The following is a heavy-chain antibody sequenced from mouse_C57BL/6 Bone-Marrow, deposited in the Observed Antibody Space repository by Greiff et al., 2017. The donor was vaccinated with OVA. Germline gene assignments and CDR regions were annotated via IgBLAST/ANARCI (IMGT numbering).Heavy chain of an antibody. D-gene: IGHD1-1*01. J-gene: IGHJ4*01. CDR2: IDPSGSYT. Sequence: QVQLQQPGAELVMPGASVKLSCNASGFTFTSYGMHWVWQSPGQGLEWVGHIDPSGSYTNNNQKFKGKSVLTVDKTSSTAYMQLSSLTSDDSAVYYCATYYGRYYYAMDYWGQGTSVTVSS. CDR3: ATYYGRYYYAMDY. CDR1: GFTFTSYG. V-gene: IGHV1-69*01.